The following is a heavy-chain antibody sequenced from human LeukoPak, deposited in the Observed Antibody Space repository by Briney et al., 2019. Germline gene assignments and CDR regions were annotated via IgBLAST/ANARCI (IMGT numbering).Heavy chain of an antibody. J-gene: IGHJ4*02. CDR2: VSSGSTI. CDR3: ARESIAVAGAPFDH. Sequence: GGSLRLSCAASGFTFSSYEMNWVRQAPGKGLEWVSYVSSGSTIYDADSVKGRFTISRDNAKNSLYLQMNSLRAEDTAVYYCARESIAVAGAPFDHWGQGTLVTVSS. V-gene: IGHV3-48*03. CDR1: GFTFSSYE. D-gene: IGHD6-19*01.